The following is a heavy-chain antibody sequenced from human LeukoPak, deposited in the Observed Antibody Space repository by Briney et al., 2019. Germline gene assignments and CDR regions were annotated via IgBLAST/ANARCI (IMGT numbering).Heavy chain of an antibody. J-gene: IGHJ4*02. D-gene: IGHD6-19*01. CDR2: ISYDGSNK. Sequence: GGSLRLSCAASGFTFSSYGMHWVRQAPDKGLEWVAVISYDGSNKYYADSVKGRFTISRDNSKNTLYLQMNSLRAEDTAVYYCAKVTLSSGWYYFDYWGQGTLVTVS. CDR1: GFTFSSYG. CDR3: AKVTLSSGWYYFDY. V-gene: IGHV3-30*18.